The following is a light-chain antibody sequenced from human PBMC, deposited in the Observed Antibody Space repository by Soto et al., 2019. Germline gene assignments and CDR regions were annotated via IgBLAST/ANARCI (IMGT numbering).Light chain of an antibody. CDR2: EVS. CDR1: SRDVGGSNY. CDR3: SSYTSSNTLEV. Sequence: QSALIQPASVSGSPGQSITISCTGTSRDVGGSNYVSWYQHHPHRAPKLLIYEVSYRPSGVSSRFSGSKSGNTASLTISGLQAEDEADYYCSSYTSSNTLEVFGVGTKFTGL. J-gene: IGLJ1*01. V-gene: IGLV2-14*01.